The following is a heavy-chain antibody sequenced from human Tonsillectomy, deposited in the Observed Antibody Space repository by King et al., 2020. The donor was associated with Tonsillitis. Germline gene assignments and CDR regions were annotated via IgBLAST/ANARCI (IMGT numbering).Heavy chain of an antibody. Sequence: EVQLVQSGAEVKKPGESLKISCKGSGYSFTSYWIGWVRQMPGKGLEWMGIIYPGDSDTRYSPSFQSQVTLSADKSISTAYLQWSSLKASHTAMSYCASPRHCGGECYSHYYFDYWGQGTLVTVSS. CDR2: IYPGDSDT. J-gene: IGHJ4*02. V-gene: IGHV5-51*01. CDR1: GYSFTSYW. D-gene: IGHD2-21*01. CDR3: ASPRHCGGECYSHYYFDY.